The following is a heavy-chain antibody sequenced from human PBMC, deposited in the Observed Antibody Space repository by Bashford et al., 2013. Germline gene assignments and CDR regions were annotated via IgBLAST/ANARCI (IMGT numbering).Heavy chain of an antibody. CDR1: GGSISSYY. J-gene: IGHJ4*02. CDR3: ARDRAVDIVATFDY. V-gene: IGHV4-59*12. CDR2: IYYSGST. Sequence: SETLSLTCTVSGGSISSYYWSWIRQPPGKGLEWIGYIYYSGSTNYNPSLKSRVTISVDTSKNQFSLKLSSVTAADTAVYYCARDRAVDIVATFDYWGQGTLVTVSS. D-gene: IGHD5-12*01.